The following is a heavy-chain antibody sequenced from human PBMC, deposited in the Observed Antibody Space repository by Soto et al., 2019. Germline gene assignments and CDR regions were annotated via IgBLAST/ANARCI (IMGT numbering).Heavy chain of an antibody. J-gene: IGHJ6*02. CDR3: ARYHPSPRIVDYYYYGMDV. CDR2: ISAYNGNT. V-gene: IGHV1-18*04. CDR1: GYTFTSYG. Sequence: QVQLVQSGAEVKKPGASVKVSCKASGYTFTSYGISWVRQAPGQGLEWMGWISAYNGNTNYAQKLQGRVTMTTDTSKCTAYMELRSLSSDYTSVYYCARYHPSPRIVDYYYYGMDVWGQGTTVTVSS. D-gene: IGHD2-21*01.